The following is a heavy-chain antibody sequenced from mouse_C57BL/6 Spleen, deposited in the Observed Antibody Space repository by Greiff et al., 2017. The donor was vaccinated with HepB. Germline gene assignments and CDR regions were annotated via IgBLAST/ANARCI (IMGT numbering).Heavy chain of an antibody. J-gene: IGHJ4*01. CDR2: ISGGGGNT. V-gene: IGHV5-9*01. CDR3: AGQYRNYPRYYAMDY. Sequence: EVKLVESGGGLVKPGGSLKLSCAASGFTFSSYTMSWVRQTPEKRLEWVATISGGGGNTYYPDSVKGRFTISRDNAKNTMYLQMSSLRSEDTALYYCAGQYRNYPRYYAMDYWGQGTSVTVSA. D-gene: IGHD2-5*01. CDR1: GFTFSSYT.